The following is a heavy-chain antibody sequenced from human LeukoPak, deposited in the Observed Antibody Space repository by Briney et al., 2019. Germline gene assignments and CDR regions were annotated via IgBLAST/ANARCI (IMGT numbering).Heavy chain of an antibody. CDR2: IKGDGSYT. D-gene: IGHD5-18*01. J-gene: IGHJ4*02. V-gene: IGHV3-74*01. CDR1: GFTFSGYW. Sequence: PGGSLRLSCAASGFTFSGYWMHWVRQAQGKGLVWVSRIKGDGSYTAYADSVKGRFTISRDNAKNTLYLQMNSLRAEDTAVYYCARDVRGGYHDYWGQGTLVTVSS. CDR3: ARDVRGGYHDY.